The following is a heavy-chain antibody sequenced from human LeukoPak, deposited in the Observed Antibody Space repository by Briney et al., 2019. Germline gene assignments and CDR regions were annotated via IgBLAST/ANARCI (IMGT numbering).Heavy chain of an antibody. CDR3: ARATNYYYYYMDV. CDR2: IYYSGST. CDR1: GGSISSYY. V-gene: IGHV4-59*01. J-gene: IGHJ6*03. Sequence: KPSETLSLTCTVSGGSISSYYWSWIWQPPGKGLEWIGYIYYSGSTNYNPSLKSRVTISVDTSKNQFSLKLSSVTAADTAVYYCARATNYYYYYMDVWGKGTTVTVSS. D-gene: IGHD2-2*01.